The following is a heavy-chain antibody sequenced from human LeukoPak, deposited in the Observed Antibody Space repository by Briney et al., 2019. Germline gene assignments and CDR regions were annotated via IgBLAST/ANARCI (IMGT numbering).Heavy chain of an antibody. J-gene: IGHJ1*01. CDR3: AKDSLSSGWYFGYFQP. CDR2: ISYEGSDK. V-gene: IGHV3-30-3*01. Sequence: GGSLRLSCAASGFTFRSYSMHWVRQAPGKGLEWVAVISYEGSDKYYTDSVKGRFTISRDNSKNTLYLQMNSLRAEDTAVYYCAKDSLSSGWYFGYFQPWGQGTLVTVSS. CDR1: GFTFRSYS. D-gene: IGHD6-19*01.